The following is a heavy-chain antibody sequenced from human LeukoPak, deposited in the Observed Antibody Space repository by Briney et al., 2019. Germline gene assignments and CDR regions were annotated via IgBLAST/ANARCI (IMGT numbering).Heavy chain of an antibody. V-gene: IGHV3-30*18. CDR3: AKSKNLWGYSSSWVLDY. CDR1: GFVFNNNA. J-gene: IGHJ4*02. Sequence: PGRSLTLSCAASGFVFNNNAMYWVRQTPGVGLDWVALISYDGSIEFYADSVKGRFTISRDNSKSTLFLQMNTLRAEDTAVYYCAKSKNLWGYSSSWVLDYWGQGILVTVSS. CDR2: ISYDGSIE. D-gene: IGHD6-13*01.